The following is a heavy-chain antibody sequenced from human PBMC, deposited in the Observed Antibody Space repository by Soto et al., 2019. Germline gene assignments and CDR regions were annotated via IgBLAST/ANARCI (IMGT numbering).Heavy chain of an antibody. CDR2: ISSSGSTI. V-gene: IGHV3-48*03. CDR3: ARFLWFGELGFYYGMDV. J-gene: IGHJ6*02. Sequence: GGSLRLSCAASGFTFSSYEMNWVRQAPGKGLEWVSYISSSGSTIYYADSVKGRFTISRDNAKNSLYLQMNSLRAEDTAVYYCARFLWFGELGFYYGMDVWGQGTTVTVSS. D-gene: IGHD3-10*01. CDR1: GFTFSSYE.